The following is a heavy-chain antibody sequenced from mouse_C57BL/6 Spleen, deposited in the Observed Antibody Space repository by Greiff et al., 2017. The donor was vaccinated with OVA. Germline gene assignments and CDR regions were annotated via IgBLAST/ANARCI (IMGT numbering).Heavy chain of an antibody. CDR3: ARRGYYGSSRAWFAY. D-gene: IGHD1-1*01. V-gene: IGHV1-42*01. J-gene: IGHJ3*01. Sequence: EVKLQESEPELVKPGASVKISCKASGYSFTGYYMNWVKQSPEKSLEWIGEINPSTGGTTYNQKFKAKATLTVDKSSSTAYMQLKSLTSEDSAVYYCARRGYYGSSRAWFAYWGQGTLVTVSA. CDR1: GYSFTGYY. CDR2: INPSTGGT.